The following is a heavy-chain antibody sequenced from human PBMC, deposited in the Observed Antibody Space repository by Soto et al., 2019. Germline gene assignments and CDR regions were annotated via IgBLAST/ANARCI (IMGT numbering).Heavy chain of an antibody. CDR1: GYPFTTYG. Sequence: QVQLVQSGAEVKKPGASVMVSCKASGYPFTTYGISWLRQAPGQGPEWMGWINPYNGNTKYRQEVQGRLTMTTDTSTITAFMELRSLRSDDTAVYFCAREAASGRSGFDYWGQGTLVTVSS. V-gene: IGHV1-18*01. J-gene: IGHJ4*02. CDR3: AREAASGRSGFDY. CDR2: INPYNGNT. D-gene: IGHD6-13*01.